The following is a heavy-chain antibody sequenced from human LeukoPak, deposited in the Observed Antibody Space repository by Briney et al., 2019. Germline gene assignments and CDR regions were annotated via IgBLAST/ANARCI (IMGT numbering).Heavy chain of an antibody. V-gene: IGHV1-2*02. D-gene: IGHD3-10*01. CDR3: ARGPRGFGELFGWFDP. Sequence: GESLKISCKGSGYSFTSYWIGWVRQAPGQGLEWMGWINPNTGGTNYAQKFQGRVTMTRDTSISTAYMELSRLRSDDTAVYYCARGPRGFGELFGWFDPWGQGTLVTVSS. CDR1: GYSFTSYW. J-gene: IGHJ5*02. CDR2: INPNTGGT.